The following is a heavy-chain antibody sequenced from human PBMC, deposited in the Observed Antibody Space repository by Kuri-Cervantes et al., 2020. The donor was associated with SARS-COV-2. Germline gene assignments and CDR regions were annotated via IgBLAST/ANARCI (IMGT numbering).Heavy chain of an antibody. CDR1: GYTFTSYY. V-gene: IGHV1-46*01. D-gene: IGHD3-10*01. CDR2: INPSGGST. Sequence: ASVKVSCKASGYTFTSYYMDWVRQAPGQGLEWMGIINPSGGSTSYAQKFQGRVTMTRDTSASTAYMELSSLRSEDTAVYYCARPDAVWGSVKFDYWGQGTLVTVSS. J-gene: IGHJ4*02. CDR3: ARPDAVWGSVKFDY.